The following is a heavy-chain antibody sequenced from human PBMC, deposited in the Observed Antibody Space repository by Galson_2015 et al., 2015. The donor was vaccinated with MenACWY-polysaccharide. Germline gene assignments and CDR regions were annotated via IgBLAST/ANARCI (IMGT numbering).Heavy chain of an antibody. CDR2: IKQEGSEK. Sequence: SLRLSCAASGFTFSSYWMSWVRQAPGKGLEWVANIKQEGSEKYYVDSVKGRFTISRDNAKNSLYLQMNSLRAVDTAVYYCAREGGYCSPTSCYLDYWGQGTLVTVSS. J-gene: IGHJ4*02. CDR1: GFTFSSYW. D-gene: IGHD2-2*01. CDR3: AREGGYCSPTSCYLDY. V-gene: IGHV3-7*01.